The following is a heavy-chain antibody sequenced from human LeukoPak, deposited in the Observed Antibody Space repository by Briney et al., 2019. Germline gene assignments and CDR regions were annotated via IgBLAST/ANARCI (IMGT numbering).Heavy chain of an antibody. CDR3: ARDSSRGYDFWSGYYYRWFDP. CDR1: GVSISSGDYY. J-gene: IGHJ5*02. CDR2: IYYSGST. D-gene: IGHD3-3*01. Sequence: SETLSLTCTVSGVSISSGDYYWSWIRQPPGKGLEWIGYIYYSGSTYYNPSLKSRVTISVDTSKNQFSLKLSSVTAADTAVYYCARDSSRGYDFWSGYYYRWFDPWGQGTLVTVSS. V-gene: IGHV4-30-4*02.